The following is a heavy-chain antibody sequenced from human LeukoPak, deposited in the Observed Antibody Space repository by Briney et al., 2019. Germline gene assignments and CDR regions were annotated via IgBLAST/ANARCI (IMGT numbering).Heavy chain of an antibody. CDR1: GGTFSSYA. Sequence: ASVKVSCKASGGTFSSYAISWVRQAPGQGLEWMGWINPNSGGTNYAQKFQGWVTMTRDTSISTAYMELSRLRSDDTAVYYCARDSPYGMDVWGQGTTVTVSS. V-gene: IGHV1-2*04. CDR3: ARDSPYGMDV. CDR2: INPNSGGT. J-gene: IGHJ6*02.